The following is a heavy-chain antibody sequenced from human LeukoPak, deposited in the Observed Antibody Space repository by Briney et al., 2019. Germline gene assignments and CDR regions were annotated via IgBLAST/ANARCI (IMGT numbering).Heavy chain of an antibody. Sequence: GGSLRLSCAASAFTFSDYSMNWVRQAPGKGLESISYISGRSSTIYYADSVRGRFTISRDNAKNSMYLQMNSLRAEDTAVYYCATDRLTSGSYFFDHWGQVTLVTVSS. CDR1: AFTFSDYS. CDR3: ATDRLTSGSYFFDH. V-gene: IGHV3-48*01. D-gene: IGHD1-26*01. CDR2: ISGRSSTI. J-gene: IGHJ4*02.